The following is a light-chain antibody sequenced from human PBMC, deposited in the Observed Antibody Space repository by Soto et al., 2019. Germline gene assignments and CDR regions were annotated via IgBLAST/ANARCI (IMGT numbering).Light chain of an antibody. V-gene: IGKV3-11*01. J-gene: IGKJ4*01. CDR1: QTVSSS. CDR3: QQHINWPLT. Sequence: EIVLTQSPATLSLSPGERATLPCRASQTVSSSLAWYQQKPGQAPRLLIYEASNRATGSPARFSGSGAGADFTLTISSLEPEDFALYYCQQHINWPLTFGGGTKVDIK. CDR2: EAS.